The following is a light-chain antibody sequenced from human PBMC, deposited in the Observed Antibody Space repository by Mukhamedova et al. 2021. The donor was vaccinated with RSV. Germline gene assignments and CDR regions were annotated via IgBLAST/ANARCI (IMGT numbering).Light chain of an antibody. J-gene: IGLJ3*02. Sequence: SSLMIYDVSNRPSGVSNRFSGSKSGNTASLTISGLQAEDEADYYCSSYTTSARVFGGGTKLT. CDR3: SSYTTSARV. CDR2: DVS. V-gene: IGLV2-14*03.